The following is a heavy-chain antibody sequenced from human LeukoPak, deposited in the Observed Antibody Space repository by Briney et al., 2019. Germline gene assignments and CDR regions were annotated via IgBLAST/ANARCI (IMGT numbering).Heavy chain of an antibody. CDR2: IKRDGSEE. Sequence: PGGSLRLSCAASGFTFSSYWMNWVRQAPGKGLEWVANIKRDGSEEYYVDSVKGRFTISRDNAKNSLYLQMNSLRAEDTAVYYCARDPYSSFFGAFDIWGQGTMVSVSS. J-gene: IGHJ3*02. CDR1: GFTFSSYW. D-gene: IGHD6-6*01. CDR3: ARDPYSSFFGAFDI. V-gene: IGHV3-7*04.